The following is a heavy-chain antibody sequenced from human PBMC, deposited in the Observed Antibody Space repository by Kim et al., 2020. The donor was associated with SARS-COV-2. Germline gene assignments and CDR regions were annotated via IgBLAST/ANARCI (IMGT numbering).Heavy chain of an antibody. CDR1: GFTFSDYY. J-gene: IGHJ5*02. D-gene: IGHD2-2*01. V-gene: IGHV3-11*01. CDR2: ISSSGSTI. CDR3: ARDPSDIVVVPARPGWFDP. Sequence: GGSLRLSCAASGFTFSDYYMSWIRQAPGKGLEWVSYISSSGSTIYYADSVKGRFTISRDNAKNSLYLQMNSLRAEDTAVYYCARDPSDIVVVPARPGWFDPWGQGTLVTVSS.